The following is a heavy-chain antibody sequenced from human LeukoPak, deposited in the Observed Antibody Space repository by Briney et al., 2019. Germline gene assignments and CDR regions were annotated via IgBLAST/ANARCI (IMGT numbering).Heavy chain of an antibody. CDR3: GGELELRSAWFDP. CDR2: IYYSGST. V-gene: IGHV4-30-4*01. J-gene: IGHJ5*02. D-gene: IGHD1-7*01. Sequence: SQTLSLTCTVSGGSISSGDYYWSWIRQPPGKGLEWIGYIYYSGSTYYNPSLKSRVTISVDTSKNQFSLKLSSVTAADTAVYYWGGELELRSAWFDPWGQGTLVTVSS. CDR1: GGSISSGDYY.